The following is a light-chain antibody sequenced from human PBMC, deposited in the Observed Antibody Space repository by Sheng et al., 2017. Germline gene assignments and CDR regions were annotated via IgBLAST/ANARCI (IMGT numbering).Light chain of an antibody. V-gene: IGKV1-5*03. CDR1: QTISRW. Sequence: DIQMTQSPATLSASLGDRVIITCRSSQTISRWLAWYQHRPGKAPKLLISRASALDSGVPSRFGGSGSGTDFTLTISTLEPDDFATYYCQQYHSFPWTFGQGTKVEFK. J-gene: IGKJ1*01. CDR2: RAS. CDR3: QQYHSFPWT.